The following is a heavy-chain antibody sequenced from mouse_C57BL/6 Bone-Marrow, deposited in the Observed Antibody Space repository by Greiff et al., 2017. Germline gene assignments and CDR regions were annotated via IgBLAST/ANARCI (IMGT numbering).Heavy chain of an antibody. V-gene: IGHV14-4*01. D-gene: IGHD2-12*01. CDR1: GFNIKDDY. Sequence: EVKLQESGAELVRPGASVKLSCTASGFNIKDDYMHWVKQRPEQGLEWIGWIDPENGDTEYASKFQGKATIPADTSSNTAYLQLSSLTSEDTAVYYCTTLRRGYWYFDVWGTGTTVTVSS. J-gene: IGHJ1*03. CDR3: TTLRRGYWYFDV. CDR2: IDPENGDT.